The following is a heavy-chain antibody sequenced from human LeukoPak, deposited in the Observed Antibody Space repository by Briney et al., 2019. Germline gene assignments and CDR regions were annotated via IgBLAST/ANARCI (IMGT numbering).Heavy chain of an antibody. J-gene: IGHJ4*02. Sequence: PGGSLRLSCAVSGYTFSSHGMHWVRQAPGKGLEWGAAIWYDGSDKYYADSVKGRFTISRDNSKNMLYLQMDSLRAEDTALYYCARLWGSVSGYFDYWGQGTLVTVSS. D-gene: IGHD2-21*01. CDR1: GYTFSSHG. CDR2: IWYDGSDK. CDR3: ARLWGSVSGYFDY. V-gene: IGHV3-33*01.